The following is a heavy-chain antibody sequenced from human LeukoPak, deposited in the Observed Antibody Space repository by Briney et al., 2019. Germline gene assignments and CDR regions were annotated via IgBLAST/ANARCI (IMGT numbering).Heavy chain of an antibody. J-gene: IGHJ4*02. D-gene: IGHD4-23*01. CDR2: VSGSGFST. CDR1: GFTFSSYA. Sequence: GSLRLACAASGFTFSSYAMSWVRHAQGKGLGWVSGVSGSGFSTYYEDSVEGRFTISRDNSKNTLFLQLNSLRAEDTALYFCAKDLNNSPYWGQGTLVTVSS. CDR3: AKDLNNSPY. V-gene: IGHV3-23*01.